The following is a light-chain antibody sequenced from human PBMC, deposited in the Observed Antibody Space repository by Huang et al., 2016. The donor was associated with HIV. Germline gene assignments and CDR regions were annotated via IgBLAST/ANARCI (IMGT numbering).Light chain of an antibody. CDR1: QSIDTF. CDR3: QQSHTGPRT. CDR2: ATS. V-gene: IGKV1-39*01. J-gene: IGKJ2*01. Sequence: DIQMTQSPSFLSASVGDRVTITCRASQSIDTFLHWYQHKPGRAPRLLIYATSSLQSEVPSRFTGGGSGTHFTLTINNLQPEDFATYYCQQSHTGPRTFGQGTKLEIK.